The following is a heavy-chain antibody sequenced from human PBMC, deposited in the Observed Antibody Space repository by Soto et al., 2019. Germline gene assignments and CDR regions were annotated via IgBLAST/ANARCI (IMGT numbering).Heavy chain of an antibody. CDR3: AKETDYVWGSYRPAGAYFDY. D-gene: IGHD3-16*02. Sequence: GGSLRLSCAASGFTFSSYAMSWVRQAPGKGLEWVSAISGSGGSTYYADSVKGRFTTSRDNSKNTLYLQMNSLRAEDTAVYYCAKETDYVWGSYRPAGAYFDYWGQGTLVTVSS. V-gene: IGHV3-23*01. CDR1: GFTFSSYA. CDR2: ISGSGGST. J-gene: IGHJ4*02.